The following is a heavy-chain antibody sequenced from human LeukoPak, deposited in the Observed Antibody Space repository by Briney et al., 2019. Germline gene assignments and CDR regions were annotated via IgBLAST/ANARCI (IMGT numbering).Heavy chain of an antibody. CDR2: IYYSGST. Sequence: SETLSLTCTVSGGSISSYYWSWIRQPPGKGLEWIGYIYYSGSTNYNPSLKSRVTISVDTSKNQFSLKLSSVTAADTAVYYCARENGYNEGKFDYWGQGTLVTVSS. J-gene: IGHJ4*02. D-gene: IGHD5-24*01. V-gene: IGHV4-59*01. CDR1: GGSISSYY. CDR3: ARENGYNEGKFDY.